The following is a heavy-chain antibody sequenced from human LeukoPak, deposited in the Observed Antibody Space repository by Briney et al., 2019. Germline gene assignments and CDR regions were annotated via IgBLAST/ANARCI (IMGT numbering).Heavy chain of an antibody. CDR2: ISWNSGSI. CDR1: GFTFDDYA. Sequence: GGSLSLSCAASGFTFDDYAMHWVRQAPGKGLEWVSGISWNSGSIGYADSVKGRFTISRDNAKNSLYLQMNSLRAEDTALYYCAKDSSGYPGDNWFDPWGQGTLVTVSS. V-gene: IGHV3-9*01. D-gene: IGHD3-22*01. CDR3: AKDSSGYPGDNWFDP. J-gene: IGHJ5*02.